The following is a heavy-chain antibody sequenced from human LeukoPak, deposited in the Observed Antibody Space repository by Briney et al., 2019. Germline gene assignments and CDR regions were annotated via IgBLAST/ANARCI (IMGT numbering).Heavy chain of an antibody. V-gene: IGHV3-64*01. CDR1: GFTFSRNS. CDR2: ITSNGGTT. CDR3: ARAYGSGNYFDD. D-gene: IGHD3-10*01. J-gene: IGHJ4*02. Sequence: GGSLRLSCAASGFTFSRNSMHWVRQAPGRGLEYVSAITSNGGTTYYAHSVRGRFTISRDNSKNTLYIQMGSLRAEDMAVYYCARAYGSGNYFDDWGQGTLVTVSS.